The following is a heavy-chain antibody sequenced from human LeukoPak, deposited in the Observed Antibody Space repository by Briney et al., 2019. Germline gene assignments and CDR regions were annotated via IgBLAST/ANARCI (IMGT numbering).Heavy chain of an antibody. CDR3: ARGPLGRGWYYFDY. CDR1: GYTFTSYG. CDR2: ISAYNGNT. J-gene: IGHJ4*02. V-gene: IGHV1-18*01. Sequence: ASVKVSCKASGYTFTSYGISWVRQAPGQGLEGMGWISAYNGNTNYAQKLQGRVTMTTDTSTSTAYMELRSLRSDDTAVYYCARGPLGRGWYYFDYWGQGTLVTVSS. D-gene: IGHD6-19*01.